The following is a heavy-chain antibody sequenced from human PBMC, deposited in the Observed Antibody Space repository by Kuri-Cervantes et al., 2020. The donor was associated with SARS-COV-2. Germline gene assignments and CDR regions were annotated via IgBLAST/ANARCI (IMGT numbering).Heavy chain of an antibody. CDR1: GFLFSASA. V-gene: IGHV3-73*01. J-gene: IGHJ4*02. CDR3: TTLIDY. Sequence: GGFLRLSVEVSGFLFSASAFHWVRQGSGKGVEWVGRVRGKANNYATAYAASVQCRFTISREDSKNMAYLQMHSLKTEDTAVYYCTTLIDYWGQGALVTVSS. CDR2: VRGKANNYAT.